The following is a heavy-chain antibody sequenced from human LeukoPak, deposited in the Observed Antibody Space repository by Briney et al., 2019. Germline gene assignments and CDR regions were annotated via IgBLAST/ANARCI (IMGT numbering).Heavy chain of an antibody. Sequence: ASVKVSCKASGYTFTSYGISWVRQAPGQGLEWMGWISAYNGNTNYAQKLQGRVTMTTDTSTSTAYMELRSLRSDDTAVYYCARDVLRYFDWLFPRGYYFDYWGQGTLVTVSS. CDR3: ARDVLRYFDWLFPRGYYFDY. J-gene: IGHJ4*02. CDR1: GYTFTSYG. D-gene: IGHD3-9*01. V-gene: IGHV1-18*01. CDR2: ISAYNGNT.